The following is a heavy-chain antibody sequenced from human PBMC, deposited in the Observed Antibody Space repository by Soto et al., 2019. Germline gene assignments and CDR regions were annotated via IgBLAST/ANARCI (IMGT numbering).Heavy chain of an antibody. CDR2: IYYSGST. CDR1: GGSISSYY. D-gene: IGHD6-13*01. J-gene: IGHJ6*02. Sequence: PSETLSLTCTVSGGSISSYYWSWIRQPPGKGLEWIGYIYYSGSTNYNPSLKSRVTISVDTSKNQFSLKLSSVTAADTTVYYCARDPAAAGVGRMDVWGQGTKVTASS. CDR3: ARDPAAAGVGRMDV. V-gene: IGHV4-59*01.